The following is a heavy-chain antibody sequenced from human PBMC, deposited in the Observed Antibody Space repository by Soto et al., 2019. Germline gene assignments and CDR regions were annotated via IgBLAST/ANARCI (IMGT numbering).Heavy chain of an antibody. CDR3: AKEESITIFGVVGSRYYYYGMDV. CDR2: ISYDGSNK. V-gene: IGHV3-30*18. CDR1: GFTFSSYG. J-gene: IGHJ6*02. Sequence: GGSLRLSCAASGFTFSSYGMHWVRQAPGKGLEWVAVISYDGSNKYYADSVKGRFTISRDNSKNTLYLQMNSLRAEDTAVYYCAKEESITIFGVVGSRYYYYGMDVWGQGTTVTVSS. D-gene: IGHD3-3*01.